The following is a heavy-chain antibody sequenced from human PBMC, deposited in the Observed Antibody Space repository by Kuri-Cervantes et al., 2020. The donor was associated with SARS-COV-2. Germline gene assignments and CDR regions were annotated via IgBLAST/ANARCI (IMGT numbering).Heavy chain of an antibody. CDR2: IYYRGST. V-gene: IGHV4-59*08. J-gene: IGHJ4*02. D-gene: IGHD3-10*01. Sequence: SETLSLTCTVSGGSISSYYWSWIRQPPGKGLEWIGYIYYRGSTNYNPSLKSRVTISVDTSKNQFSLKLSSVTAADTAVYYCARRAFGEKGVPNDYWGQGTLVTVSS. CDR1: GGSISSYY. CDR3: ARRAFGEKGVPNDY.